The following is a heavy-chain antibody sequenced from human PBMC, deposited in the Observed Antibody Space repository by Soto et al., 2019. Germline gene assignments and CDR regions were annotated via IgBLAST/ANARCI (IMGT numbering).Heavy chain of an antibody. CDR2: ISSSSSTI. J-gene: IGHJ4*02. CDR3: ARDTPGFYCTTTSCPRFDY. V-gene: IGHV3-48*02. D-gene: IGHD2-2*01. Sequence: EVQLVESGGGLVQPGGSLRLSCAASGFTFSSYSMNWVRQPPGKGLEWVSYISSSSSTIYYADSVKGRFTISRDNAQNSLYLQMNSLRDEDTAVYYCARDTPGFYCTTTSCPRFDYWGQGILVTVSS. CDR1: GFTFSSYS.